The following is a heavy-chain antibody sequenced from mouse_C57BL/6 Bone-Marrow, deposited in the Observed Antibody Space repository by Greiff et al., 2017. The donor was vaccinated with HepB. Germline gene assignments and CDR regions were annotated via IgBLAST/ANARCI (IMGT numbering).Heavy chain of an antibody. Sequence: VQLQQSGTVLARPGASVKMSCKTSGYTFTSYWMHWVKQRPGQGLEWIGAIYPGNSDTSYNQKFKGKAKLTAVTSASTAYMELSSLTNEDSAVYYCTRNWLRHYYAMDYWGQGTSVTVSS. V-gene: IGHV1-5*01. CDR1: GYTFTSYW. CDR3: TRNWLRHYYAMDY. CDR2: IYPGNSDT. D-gene: IGHD2-2*01. J-gene: IGHJ4*01.